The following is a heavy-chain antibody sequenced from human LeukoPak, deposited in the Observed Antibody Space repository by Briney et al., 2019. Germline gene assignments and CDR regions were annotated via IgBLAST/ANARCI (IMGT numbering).Heavy chain of an antibody. D-gene: IGHD2-21*02. CDR2: IYPSDSDS. Sequence: GESLKISCKGSGYSFTSYWIGWVRQMPGKGLEWMGIIYPSDSDSRYSPSFQGQVTISADKSIGTAYLQWSSLKASDTAMYYCARLPYCGGDCYPNWFDSWGQGTLVTVSS. V-gene: IGHV5-51*01. J-gene: IGHJ5*01. CDR3: ARLPYCGGDCYPNWFDS. CDR1: GYSFTSYW.